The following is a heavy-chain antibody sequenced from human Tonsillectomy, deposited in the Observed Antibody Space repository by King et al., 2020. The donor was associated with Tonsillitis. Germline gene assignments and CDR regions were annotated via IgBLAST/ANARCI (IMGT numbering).Heavy chain of an antibody. J-gene: IGHJ6*03. V-gene: IGHV3-30-3*01. CDR2: ISSDGSNN. Sequence: VQLVESGGGVVQPGRSLRLSCAASGFTFTTYAMHWVRQAPGKGLEWVAFISSDGSNNSYTDSVKGRYTISRDNSKNTLFLQMNSLSAEDTAVYYCARAGFCDSTSCYRYYYYMDVWGKGTTVTVSS. D-gene: IGHD2-2*01. CDR1: GFTFTTYA. CDR3: ARAGFCDSTSCYRYYYYMDV.